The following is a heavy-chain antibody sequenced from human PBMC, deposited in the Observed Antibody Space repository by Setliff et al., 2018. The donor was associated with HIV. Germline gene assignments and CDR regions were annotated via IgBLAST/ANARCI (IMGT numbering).Heavy chain of an antibody. Sequence: SVKVSCKASGYTFTGYYMHWVRQAPGQGLEWMGGIIPIFGTANYAQNLQGRATITADESTSTAYMELSSLRSEDTAIYYCARGYCSGGSCYYYYYMDVWGKGTTVTVSS. CDR1: GYTFTGYY. V-gene: IGHV1-69*13. CDR3: ARGYCSGGSCYYYYYMDV. J-gene: IGHJ6*03. D-gene: IGHD2-15*01. CDR2: IIPIFGTA.